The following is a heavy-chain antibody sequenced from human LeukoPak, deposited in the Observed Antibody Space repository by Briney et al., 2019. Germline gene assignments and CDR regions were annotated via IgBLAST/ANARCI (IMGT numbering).Heavy chain of an antibody. Sequence: SETLSLTCTVSGGSISSYYWSWIRQPAGKGLEWIGRIYTSGSTNYNPSLKSRVTMSVDTSKNQFSLKLSSVTAADTAVYYCARDRGFCSSTSCQYYYYGMDVWGHGTTVTVSS. D-gene: IGHD2-2*01. J-gene: IGHJ6*02. CDR3: ARDRGFCSSTSCQYYYYGMDV. CDR1: GGSISSYY. CDR2: IYTSGST. V-gene: IGHV4-4*07.